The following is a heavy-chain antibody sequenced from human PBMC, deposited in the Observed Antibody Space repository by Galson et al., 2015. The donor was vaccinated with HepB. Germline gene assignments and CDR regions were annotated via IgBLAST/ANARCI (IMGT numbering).Heavy chain of an antibody. Sequence: SLRLSCAASGFTFSSYAMHWVRQAPGKGLEWVAVISYDGSNKYYADSVKGRFPISRDNSKNTLYLQMNSLRAEDTAVYYCARDYDILMGPRISLPDYWGQGTLVTVSS. CDR2: ISYDGSNK. V-gene: IGHV3-30*04. CDR1: GFTFSSYA. D-gene: IGHD3-9*01. CDR3: ARDYDILMGPRISLPDY. J-gene: IGHJ4*02.